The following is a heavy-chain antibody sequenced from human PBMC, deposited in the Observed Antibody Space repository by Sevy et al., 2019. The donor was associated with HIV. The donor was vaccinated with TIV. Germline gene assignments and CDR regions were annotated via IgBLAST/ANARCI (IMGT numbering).Heavy chain of an antibody. Sequence: GSLRLSCAASGFTFNIYSMSWVRQTPGKGLEWVATLSFGCGKINHADSVKGQFTMSRDDSKNAVYLQMNNLRVEDTAIYYCVREGCTKPHDYWGQGTLVTVSS. CDR1: GFTFNIYS. D-gene: IGHD2-8*01. J-gene: IGHJ4*02. CDR2: LSFGCGKI. V-gene: IGHV3-23*01. CDR3: VREGCTKPHDY.